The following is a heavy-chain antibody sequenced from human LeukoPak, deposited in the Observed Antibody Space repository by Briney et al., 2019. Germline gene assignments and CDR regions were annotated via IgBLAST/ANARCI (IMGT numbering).Heavy chain of an antibody. CDR1: GGSISSGSYY. CDR3: ASAYYDFWSGYSYYYYYMDV. D-gene: IGHD3-3*01. J-gene: IGHJ6*03. Sequence: PSQTLSLTCTVSGGSISSGSYYWSWIRQPAGKGLEWIGRIYTSGSTNYNPSLKSRVTISVDTSKNQFSLKLSSVTAADTAVYYCASAYYDFWSGYSYYYYYMDVWGKGTTVTVSS. V-gene: IGHV4-61*02. CDR2: IYTSGST.